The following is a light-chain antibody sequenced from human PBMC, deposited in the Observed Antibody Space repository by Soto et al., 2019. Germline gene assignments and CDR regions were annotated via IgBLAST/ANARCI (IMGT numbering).Light chain of an antibody. Sequence: EKVMTQSPATLSVSPGERATLSCRASQNVKSRLAWYQQKPGQAPRLLIYDAFTRATGIPARFSGSASGTEFTLTFSSLQYEDSAVYYCQQYDDWPITFGGGTKVEIK. CDR1: QNVKSR. J-gene: IGKJ4*01. V-gene: IGKV3-15*01. CDR3: QQYDDWPIT. CDR2: DAF.